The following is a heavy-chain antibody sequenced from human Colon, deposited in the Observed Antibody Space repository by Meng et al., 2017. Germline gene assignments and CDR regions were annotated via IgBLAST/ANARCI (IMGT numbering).Heavy chain of an antibody. J-gene: IGHJ4*02. D-gene: IGHD6-19*01. CDR3: ARVGFDSSAFYFDF. CDR1: VDSFTSYG. V-gene: IGHV1-69*06. Sequence: LLQREAAVNEPGSAVKSPCKSSVDSFTSYGISWVRQAPGPGLEWMGGIIPIVGKANYAQHFQGRVTITADKSTSTAYMELNSLRSEDTAMYYCARVGFDSSAFYFDFWGQGTLVTVSS. CDR2: IIPIVGKA.